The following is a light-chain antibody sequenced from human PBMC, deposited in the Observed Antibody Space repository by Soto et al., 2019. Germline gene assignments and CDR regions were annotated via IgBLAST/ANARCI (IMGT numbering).Light chain of an antibody. CDR2: DVG. Sequence: QSALTQPRSVSGPPGQSVTISCTGTSSDVGGYNYVSWYQQHPGKAPKLMIYDVGKRPSGVPDRFSGSKSDNTASLTISGLQAEDEADYYCCSYAGSYTRGFGTGTKVTVL. V-gene: IGLV2-11*01. J-gene: IGLJ1*01. CDR1: SSDVGGYNY. CDR3: CSYAGSYTRG.